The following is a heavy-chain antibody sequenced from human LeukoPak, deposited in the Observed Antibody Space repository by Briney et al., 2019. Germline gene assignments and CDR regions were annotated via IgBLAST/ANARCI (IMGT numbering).Heavy chain of an antibody. CDR2: ISGSGCTK. J-gene: IGHJ4*02. Sequence: GGSLRLSCAASGFTFNSYAMSWVRQAPGKGLVWGSNISGSGCTKKYADSVRGCFTISRDNSKNTQYLQMNSLRAEDTAVYYCAKRSPAGTYYFDYWGQGTLVTVSS. CDR1: GFTFNSYA. V-gene: IGHV3-23*01. D-gene: IGHD6-19*01. CDR3: AKRSPAGTYYFDY.